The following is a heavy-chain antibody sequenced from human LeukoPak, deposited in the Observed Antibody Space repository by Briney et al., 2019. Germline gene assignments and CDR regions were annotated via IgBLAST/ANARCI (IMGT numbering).Heavy chain of an antibody. CDR3: ARELPSPNDHHYFDY. D-gene: IGHD1-1*01. CDR1: GFSFSSYG. J-gene: IGHJ4*02. Sequence: GGSLRLSCAGSGFSFSSYGMHWVRQAPGKGLECMAFIRSDGSNKYYADSVKGRFTISRDNSKNTLYLQMNSLRAEDTAVYYCARELPSPNDHHYFDYWGQGTLVTVSS. CDR2: IRSDGSNK. V-gene: IGHV3-30*02.